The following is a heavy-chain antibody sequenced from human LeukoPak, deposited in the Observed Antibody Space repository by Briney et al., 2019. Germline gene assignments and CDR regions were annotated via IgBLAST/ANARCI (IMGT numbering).Heavy chain of an antibody. CDR1: GFTFSSYG. D-gene: IGHD6-13*01. Sequence: PGGSLRLSCAASGFTFSSYGMHWVRQAPGKGLEWVAFIRYDGSNKYYADSVKGRFTISRDNSKNTLYLQMNSLRAEDTAVYYCASHIAAAGTSYYFDYWGQGTLVTVSS. V-gene: IGHV3-30*02. J-gene: IGHJ4*02. CDR2: IRYDGSNK. CDR3: ASHIAAAGTSYYFDY.